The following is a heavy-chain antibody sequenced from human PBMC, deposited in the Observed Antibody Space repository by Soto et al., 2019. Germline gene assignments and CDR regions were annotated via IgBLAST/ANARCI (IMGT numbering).Heavy chain of an antibody. D-gene: IGHD5-18*01. CDR1: GFTFSSYA. Sequence: CAASGFTFSSYAMHWVRQAPGKGLEWVAVISYDGSNKYYADSVKGRFTISRDNSKNTLYLQMNSLRAEDTAVYYCARAPNVDTAMVTTHYYYYGMDVWGQGTTVTVSS. CDR3: ARAPNVDTAMVTTHYYYYGMDV. J-gene: IGHJ6*02. V-gene: IGHV3-30-3*01. CDR2: ISYDGSNK.